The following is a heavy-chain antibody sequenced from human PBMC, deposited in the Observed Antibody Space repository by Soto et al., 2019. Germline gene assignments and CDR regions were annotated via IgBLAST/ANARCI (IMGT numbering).Heavy chain of an antibody. V-gene: IGHV3-30-3*01. J-gene: IGHJ4*02. CDR1: GFTFSSYA. D-gene: IGHD4-17*01. Sequence: GGSLRLSCAASGFTFSSYAMHWVRQAPGKGLEWVAVISYDGSNKYYADSVKGRFTISRDNSKNTLYLQMNSLRAKDTAVYYCARVFMTTVITTFDYWGQGTLVTVSS. CDR3: ARVFMTTVITTFDY. CDR2: ISYDGSNK.